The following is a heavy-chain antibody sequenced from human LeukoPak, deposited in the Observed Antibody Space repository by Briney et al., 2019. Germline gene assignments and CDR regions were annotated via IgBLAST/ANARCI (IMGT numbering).Heavy chain of an antibody. CDR2: IRYDGSNK. J-gene: IGHJ4*02. Sequence: GGSLRLSCAASGFTFSSYGMHWVRQAPGKGLEWVAFIRYDGSNKYYADSVKGRFTISRDNSKNTLYLQMNSLRAEDTAVYYCAKVPFDFGSSSGDYWGQGTLVTVSS. CDR1: GFTFSSYG. CDR3: AKVPFDFGSSSGDY. D-gene: IGHD6-6*01. V-gene: IGHV3-30*02.